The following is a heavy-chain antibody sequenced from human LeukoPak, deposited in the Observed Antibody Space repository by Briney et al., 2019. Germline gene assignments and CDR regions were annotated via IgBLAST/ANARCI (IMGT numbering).Heavy chain of an antibody. D-gene: IGHD3-10*01. CDR1: GYTFTGYY. V-gene: IGHV1-2*02. CDR3: ARTYYYGSDQFDP. CDR2: INPNSGGT. Sequence: ASVKVSCKASGYTFTGYYMHWVRQAPGQGLEWMGWINPNSGGTNYAQKFQGRVTMTRDTSISTAYVELSRLRSDDTAVYYCARTYYYGSDQFDPWGQGTLVTVSS. J-gene: IGHJ5*02.